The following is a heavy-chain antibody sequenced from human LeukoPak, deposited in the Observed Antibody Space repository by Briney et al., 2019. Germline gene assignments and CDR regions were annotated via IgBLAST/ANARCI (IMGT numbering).Heavy chain of an antibody. CDR3: ARRYYYDSSGYLDY. CDR2: IYYSGST. V-gene: IGHV4-39*01. J-gene: IGHJ4*02. CDR1: GGSISNYY. D-gene: IGHD3-22*01. Sequence: PSETLSLTCTVSGGSISNYYCGWIRQPPGKGLEWIGSIYYSGSTYYNPSLKSRVTISVDTSKNQFSLRLSSVTAADTAVYYCARRYYYDSSGYLDYWGQGTLVTVSS.